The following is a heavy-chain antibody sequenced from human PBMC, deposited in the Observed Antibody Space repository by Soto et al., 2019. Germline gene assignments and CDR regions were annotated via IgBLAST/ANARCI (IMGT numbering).Heavy chain of an antibody. D-gene: IGHD3-9*01. CDR1: GYTFTSYG. V-gene: IGHV1-18*04. CDR2: ISAYNGNT. J-gene: IGHJ4*02. Sequence: ASVKVSCKASGYTFTSYGISWVRQAPGQGLEWMGWISAYNGNTNYAQKLQGRVTMTTDTSTSTAYMELRSLRSGDTAVYYCARDRRDVLRYFDWLSPFDYWGQGTLVTVSS. CDR3: ARDRRDVLRYFDWLSPFDY.